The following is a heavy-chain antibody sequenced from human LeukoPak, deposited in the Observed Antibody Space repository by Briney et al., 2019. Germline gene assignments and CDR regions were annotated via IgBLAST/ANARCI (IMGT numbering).Heavy chain of an antibody. CDR1: GDSVSSNSVT. J-gene: IGHJ5*02. Sequence: SQTLSLTCAISGDSVSSNSVTWNWIRQSPSRSLEWLGRTYYRSTWYNDYAVSVRGRITVNLDTSKNQFSLHLNSVTPEDTAVYYCARRLTQYDCFDPWGQGILVTVSS. V-gene: IGHV6-1*01. D-gene: IGHD2-2*01. CDR2: TYYRSTWYN. CDR3: ARRLTQYDCFDP.